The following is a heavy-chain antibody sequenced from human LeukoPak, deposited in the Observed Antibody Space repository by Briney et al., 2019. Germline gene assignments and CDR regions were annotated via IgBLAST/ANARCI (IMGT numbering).Heavy chain of an antibody. J-gene: IGHJ2*01. V-gene: IGHV1-2*02. Sequence: GASVKVSCKASGYTFTAHYIHWVRQAPGQGLEWMGWIDPNSGGTNYAQKFLGSVTMTGDTSINTAFMEIRRLRSDDTAIYYCARGRGTTMVRGVITNYFDLWGRGSLVTVSS. CDR1: GYTFTAHY. D-gene: IGHD3-10*01. CDR2: IDPNSGGT. CDR3: ARGRGTTMVRGVITNYFDL.